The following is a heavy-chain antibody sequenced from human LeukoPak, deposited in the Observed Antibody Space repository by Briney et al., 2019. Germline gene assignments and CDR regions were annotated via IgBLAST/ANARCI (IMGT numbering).Heavy chain of an antibody. V-gene: IGHV5-51*01. Sequence: GESLKISCKGSGYSFTSYWIGWVRQMPGKGLEWMGIIYPGDSDTRYSPSFQGQVTISADKSISTAYLQWSSLKASYTAMYYFASSMTTVTTNTSRTPFDYWGQGTLVTVSS. CDR1: GYSFTSYW. CDR2: IYPGDSDT. J-gene: IGHJ4*02. CDR3: ASSMTTVTTNTSRTPFDY. D-gene: IGHD4-17*01.